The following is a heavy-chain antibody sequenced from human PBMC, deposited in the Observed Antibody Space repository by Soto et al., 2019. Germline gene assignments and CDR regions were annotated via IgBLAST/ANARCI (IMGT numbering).Heavy chain of an antibody. CDR3: ARESPPYYYDSSGYLFFDY. Sequence: SETLSLTCTVSGGSISSYYWSWIRQPPGKGLEWIGYIYYSGSTNYNPSLKSRVTISVDTSKNQFSLKLSSVTAADTAVYYCARESPPYYYDSSGYLFFDYWGPGTLVTVSS. CDR2: IYYSGST. D-gene: IGHD3-22*01. CDR1: GGSISSYY. V-gene: IGHV4-59*01. J-gene: IGHJ4*02.